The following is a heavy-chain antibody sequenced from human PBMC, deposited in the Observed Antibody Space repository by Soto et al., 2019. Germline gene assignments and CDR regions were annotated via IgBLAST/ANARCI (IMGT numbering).Heavy chain of an antibody. CDR1: GFTFGNFE. V-gene: IGHV3-48*03. CDR3: ARGIFGAWDAFDL. J-gene: IGHJ3*01. CDR2: IRSSGVIK. D-gene: IGHD3-10*01. Sequence: EERLVESGGGLVQPGGSLRLSCRGSGFTFGNFEMNWVRQSPGKGLEWLSYIRSSGVIKYNVDSVKGRFTISRDNGKNSLFLQLNSLGVEDTAVYYCARGIFGAWDAFDLWGQGTMVTVS.